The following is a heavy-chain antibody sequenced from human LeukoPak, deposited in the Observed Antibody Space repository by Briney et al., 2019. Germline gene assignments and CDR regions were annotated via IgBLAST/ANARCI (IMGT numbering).Heavy chain of an antibody. D-gene: IGHD1-26*01. V-gene: IGHV3-64D*06. Sequence: GGSLRLSCSASGFTFSSYAMHWVRQAPGRGLVYVSTISSNGDSTYYADSVKGRFTISRDNSKNTLYLQVSSLRAEDTAVYYCVKDVIVGARRGHICSFDYWGQGTLVTVSS. J-gene: IGHJ4*02. CDR3: VKDVIVGARRGHICSFDY. CDR1: GFTFSSYA. CDR2: ISSNGDST.